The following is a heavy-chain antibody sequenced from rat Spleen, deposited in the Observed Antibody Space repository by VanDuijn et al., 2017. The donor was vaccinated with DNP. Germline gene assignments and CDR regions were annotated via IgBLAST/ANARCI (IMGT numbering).Heavy chain of an antibody. Sequence: EVQLVESGGGLVQPGRSVKLSCAASGFNFSYYNMAWVRQTPKKGLEWVTSILFDGTRTYYRDSVKGRFTISRDNAKRTQYLQMDSLRSEDTATYYCVTHPSWFGYWGQGTLVTVSS. J-gene: IGHJ3*01. CDR2: ILFDGTRT. CDR1: GFNFSYYN. V-gene: IGHV5S10*01. CDR3: VTHPSWFGY.